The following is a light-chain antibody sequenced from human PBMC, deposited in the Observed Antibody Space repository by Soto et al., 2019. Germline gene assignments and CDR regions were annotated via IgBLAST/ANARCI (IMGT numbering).Light chain of an antibody. Sequence: NFMLTQPHSVSESPGKTVTLSCTRSSGSIASNYVQWYQQRPGSAPTTVIYEDNQRPSGVPDRFSGSIDSSSNSASLTISGLKTEDEADYYCQSYDSSNYVVFGGGTKLTVL. J-gene: IGLJ2*01. CDR3: QSYDSSNYVV. CDR1: SGSIASNY. CDR2: EDN. V-gene: IGLV6-57*04.